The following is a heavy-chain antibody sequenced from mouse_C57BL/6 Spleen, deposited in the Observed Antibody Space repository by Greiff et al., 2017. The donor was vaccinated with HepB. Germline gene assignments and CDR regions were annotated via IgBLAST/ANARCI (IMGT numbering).Heavy chain of an antibody. CDR1: GYTFTSYW. D-gene: IGHD2-4*01. CDR3: AREVYDCDGGAWFAY. CDR2: INPSSGYT. V-gene: IGHV1-7*01. Sequence: VKLMESGAELAKPGASVKLSCKASGYTFTSYWMHWVKQRPGQGLEWIGYINPSSGYTKYNQTFKDQATLTADKSSSPDYMQLSSLKYEGSAVYYWAREVYDCDGGAWFAYWGQGTLGTVSA. J-gene: IGHJ3*01.